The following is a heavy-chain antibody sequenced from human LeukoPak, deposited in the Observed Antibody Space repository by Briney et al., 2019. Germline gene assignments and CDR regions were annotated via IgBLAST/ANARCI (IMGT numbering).Heavy chain of an antibody. Sequence: PGGSLRLSCAASGFIFTSHEMNWVRQAPGKGLEWVSYISSSGSTIYYADSVKGRFTFSRDNARNSLYLQMNSLRAEDTAVYYCARVYCSSTSCYDPYYFDYWGQGTLVTVSS. D-gene: IGHD2-2*01. CDR1: GFIFTSHE. J-gene: IGHJ4*02. CDR2: ISSSGSTI. V-gene: IGHV3-48*03. CDR3: ARVYCSSTSCYDPYYFDY.